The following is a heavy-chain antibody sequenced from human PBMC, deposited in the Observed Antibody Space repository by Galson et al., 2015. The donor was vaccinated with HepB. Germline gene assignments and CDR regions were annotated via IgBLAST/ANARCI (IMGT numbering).Heavy chain of an antibody. Sequence: LSLTCTVSGGSIGSGYYYWSWICQPPGKGLELIGYIYYSGSTYYNPSLKSRVAISVDTSKNQFSLKLSSVTAADTAVYYCARGSITMVRGVQRAFDIWGQGTMVTVSS. J-gene: IGHJ3*02. D-gene: IGHD3-10*01. CDR3: ARGSITMVRGVQRAFDI. CDR1: GGSIGSGYYY. CDR2: IYYSGST. V-gene: IGHV4-30-4*01.